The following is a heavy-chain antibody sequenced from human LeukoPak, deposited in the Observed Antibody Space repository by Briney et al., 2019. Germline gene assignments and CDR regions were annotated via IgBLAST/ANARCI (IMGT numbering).Heavy chain of an antibody. D-gene: IGHD3-22*01. V-gene: IGHV4-30-4*07. CDR2: IYYSGST. CDR1: GGSISSGGYS. Sequence: SQTLSLTCAVSGGSISSGGYSWSWIRQPPGKGLEWIGYIYYSGSTYYNPSLKRRVTISVDTSKNQFSLKLSSVTAADTAVYYCARLVVNDAFDIWGQGTMVTVSS. CDR3: ARLVVNDAFDI. J-gene: IGHJ3*02.